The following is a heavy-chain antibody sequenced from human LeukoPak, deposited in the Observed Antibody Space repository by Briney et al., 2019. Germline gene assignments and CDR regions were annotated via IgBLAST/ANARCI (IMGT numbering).Heavy chain of an antibody. J-gene: IGHJ4*02. V-gene: IGHV4-4*07. CDR3: ARDGIVVAGGEVGFDY. Sequence: SETLSLTCTVSGGSISSYYWSWIRQPAGKGLEWIGRIYTSGSTNYNPSLKSRVTMSVDTSKNQFSLKLSSVTAADTAVYYCARDGIVVAGGEVGFDYWGQGTLVTVSS. CDR1: GGSISSYY. CDR2: IYTSGST. D-gene: IGHD6-19*01.